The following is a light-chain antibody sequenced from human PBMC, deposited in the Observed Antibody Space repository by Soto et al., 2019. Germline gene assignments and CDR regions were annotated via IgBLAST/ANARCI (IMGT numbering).Light chain of an antibody. CDR1: QSVLYSSNIKNY. CDR2: WAS. V-gene: IGKV4-1*01. J-gene: IGKJ1*01. Sequence: DIVMTQSPDSLAVSLGERATINCKSSQSVLYSSNIKNYLAWYQQKPGQPPKALIYWASTRESGVPDRFSGSGSGTDFTLTISSLQSEDFAVYYCQQYSNWLQTFGQGTKVDTK. CDR3: QQYSNWLQT.